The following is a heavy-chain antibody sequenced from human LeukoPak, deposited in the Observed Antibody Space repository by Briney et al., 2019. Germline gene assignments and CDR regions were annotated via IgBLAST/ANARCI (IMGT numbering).Heavy chain of an antibody. D-gene: IGHD5-12*01. CDR3: AGGDGGYSGFDLEY. J-gene: IGHJ4*02. Sequence: GASVKVSCKASGGTFSSHVISWVRQAPGHGLEWMGRTIPFLGFANYAQKFQGRVTLTADKSTSTAYMELSSLRSEDTAVYYCAGGDGGYSGFDLEYWGQGTLVTVSS. V-gene: IGHV1-69*04. CDR1: GGTFSSHV. CDR2: TIPFLGFA.